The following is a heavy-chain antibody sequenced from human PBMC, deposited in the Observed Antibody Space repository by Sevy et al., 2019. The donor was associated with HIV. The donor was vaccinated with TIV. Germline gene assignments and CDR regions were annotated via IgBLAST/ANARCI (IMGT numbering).Heavy chain of an antibody. CDR2: ISSSGSTI. Sequence: GGSLRLSCAASGFTFSSYEMNWVRQAPGKGLEWVSYISSSGSTIYYADSVKGRFTISRDNAKNSLYLQMNSLRAEDTAVYYCARDGIYRSVHGYDSSGYPSREIFDYWGQGTLVTVSS. CDR3: ARDGIYRSVHGYDSSGYPSREIFDY. D-gene: IGHD3-22*01. CDR1: GFTFSSYE. V-gene: IGHV3-48*03. J-gene: IGHJ4*02.